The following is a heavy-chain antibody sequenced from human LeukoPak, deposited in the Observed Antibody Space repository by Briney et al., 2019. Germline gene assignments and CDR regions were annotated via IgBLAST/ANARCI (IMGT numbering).Heavy chain of an antibody. CDR3: ARGRGEGRSISMIRGVRAPSYNWFDP. D-gene: IGHD3-10*01. CDR1: GGSISSYY. Sequence: PSETLSLTCTVSGGSISSYYWSWIRQPAGKGLEWIGRIYTSGSTNYNPSLKSRVTMSVYTSKNQFSLRLSSVTAADTAVYYCARGRGEGRSISMIRGVRAPSYNWFDPWGHGTQVTVSS. V-gene: IGHV4-4*07. CDR2: IYTSGST. J-gene: IGHJ5*02.